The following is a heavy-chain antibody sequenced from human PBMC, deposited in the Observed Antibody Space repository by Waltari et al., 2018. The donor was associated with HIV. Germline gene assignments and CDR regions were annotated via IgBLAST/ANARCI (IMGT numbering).Heavy chain of an antibody. CDR3: ARDSRGTSWSLNWFDP. CDR2: IGSSGSFI. J-gene: IGHJ5*02. V-gene: IGHV3-21*02. Sequence: EVQLVDSGGGLVKPGGSLRLSCAASGFTFSDYSMNWVRQSPGKGLEWVSSIGSSGSFIYYADSVKGRFTISRDNAQNSMYLQMNNLRADDSAMYYCARDSRGTSWSLNWFDPWGQGTLVTVSS. D-gene: IGHD6-13*01. CDR1: GFTFSDYS.